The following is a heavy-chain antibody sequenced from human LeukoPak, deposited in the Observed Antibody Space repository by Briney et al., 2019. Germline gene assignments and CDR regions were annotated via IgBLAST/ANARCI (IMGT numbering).Heavy chain of an antibody. J-gene: IGHJ6*02. Sequence: GGSLRLSCVASGFTFSSDEMSWVRQAPGKGLEWVSCISAGRSSIFYADSVRGRFTISRDNSKNSLYLQMNSLRAEDTAVYYCARDLSAGSFWGQGTTVTVSS. V-gene: IGHV3-48*03. D-gene: IGHD5/OR15-5a*01. CDR1: GFTFSSDE. CDR3: ARDLSAGSF. CDR2: ISAGRSSI.